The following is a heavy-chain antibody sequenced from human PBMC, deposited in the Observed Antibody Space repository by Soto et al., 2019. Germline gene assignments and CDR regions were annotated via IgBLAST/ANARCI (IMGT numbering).Heavy chain of an antibody. D-gene: IGHD4-17*01. CDR2: IIPIFGTA. J-gene: IGHJ2*01. V-gene: IGHV1-69*12. CDR3: ARDYGYGGNHKWYFDL. CDR1: GGTFSSYA. Sequence: QVQLVQSGAEVKKPGSSVKVSCKASGGTFSSYAISWVRQAPGQGLEWMGGIIPIFGTANYAQKFQGRVTTTADESTSTAYMELSSLRSEDTAVYYCARDYGYGGNHKWYFDLWGRGTLVTVSS.